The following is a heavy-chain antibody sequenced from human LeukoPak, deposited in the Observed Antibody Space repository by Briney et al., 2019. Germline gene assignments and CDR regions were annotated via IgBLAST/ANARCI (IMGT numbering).Heavy chain of an antibody. CDR1: GGSISSYY. CDR2: IYYSGST. D-gene: IGHD1-26*01. J-gene: IGHJ6*02. CDR3: ARTVGATGYYYYYGMDV. V-gene: IGHV4-59*01. Sequence: SETLSLTCTVSGGSISSYYWSWIRQPPGKGLEWIGYIYYSGSTNYNPSLKSRVTISVDTSKNQFSLKLSSVTAADTAVYYCARTVGATGYYYYYGMDVWGQGTTVTVSS.